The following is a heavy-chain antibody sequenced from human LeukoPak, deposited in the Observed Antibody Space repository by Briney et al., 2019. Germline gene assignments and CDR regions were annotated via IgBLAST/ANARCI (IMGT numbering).Heavy chain of an antibody. J-gene: IGHJ3*02. D-gene: IGHD3-10*01. CDR3: ANGRLMVRDPGAFDI. Sequence: PGGSLRLSCAASGFTFDDYAMHWVRQAPGKGLEWVSGISWNSGSIGYADSVKGRFTISRDSSKNTLYLQMNSLRAEDTAVYYCANGRLMVRDPGAFDIWGQGTMVTVSS. CDR2: ISWNSGSI. V-gene: IGHV3-9*01. CDR1: GFTFDDYA.